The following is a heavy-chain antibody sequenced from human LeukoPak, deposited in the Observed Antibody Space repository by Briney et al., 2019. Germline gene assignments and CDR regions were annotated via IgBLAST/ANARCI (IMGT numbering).Heavy chain of an antibody. J-gene: IGHJ4*02. CDR1: GGSISSSSYY. Sequence: SETLSLTCTVSGGSISSSSYYWGWIRQPPGKGLEWIGSIYHSGSTYYNPSLKSRVTISVDTSKNQFSLKLSSVTAADTAVYYCARAAGGYFDYWGQGTLVTVSS. D-gene: IGHD2-8*02. CDR2: IYHSGST. V-gene: IGHV4-39*07. CDR3: ARAAGGYFDY.